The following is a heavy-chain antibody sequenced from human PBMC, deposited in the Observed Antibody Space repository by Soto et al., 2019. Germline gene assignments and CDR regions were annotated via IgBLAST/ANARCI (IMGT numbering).Heavy chain of an antibody. CDR2: ISSSSSYI. D-gene: IGHD3-22*01. CDR1: GFTFSSYS. V-gene: IGHV3-21*04. CDR3: ARDLGYYESSGYFDY. Sequence: PGGSLILSWAASGFTFSSYSMNWVRQAPGKGLEWVSSISSSSSYIYYADSVKGRFTISRDNAKNSLYLQMNSLRAEDTAVYYCARDLGYYESSGYFDYWGQGTLVTVSS. J-gene: IGHJ4*02.